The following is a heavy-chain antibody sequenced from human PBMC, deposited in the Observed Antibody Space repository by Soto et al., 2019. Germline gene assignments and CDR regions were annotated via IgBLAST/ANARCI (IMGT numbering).Heavy chain of an antibody. V-gene: IGHV3-23*01. CDR2: ISGGGDPT. CDR3: AKGRGGSGSLTPRVDF. Sequence: EVQLLESGGGLVQPGGSLRLSCAASGFTFNNYAMTWVGQAPGRGREWVSAISGGGDPTSYADSVKGRFTVSRDGSKNTLYLQMSSLRAEDTALYYCAKGRGGSGSLTPRVDFWGQGTLVTVSS. J-gene: IGHJ4*02. CDR1: GFTFNNYA. D-gene: IGHD3-10*01.